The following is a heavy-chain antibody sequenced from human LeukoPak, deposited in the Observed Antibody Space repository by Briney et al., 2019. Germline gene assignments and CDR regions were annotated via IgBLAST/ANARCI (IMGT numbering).Heavy chain of an antibody. CDR2: ISGSGGST. V-gene: IGHV3-23*01. Sequence: GGSPRLSCAASGFTFSSYAMSWVRQAPGKGLEWVSAISGSGGSTYYADSVKGRFTISRDNSKNTLYLQMNSLRAEDTAVYYRAKDPEYLSHFDYWGQGTLVTVSS. J-gene: IGHJ4*02. CDR1: GFTFSSYA. CDR3: AKDPEYLSHFDY. D-gene: IGHD2-2*01.